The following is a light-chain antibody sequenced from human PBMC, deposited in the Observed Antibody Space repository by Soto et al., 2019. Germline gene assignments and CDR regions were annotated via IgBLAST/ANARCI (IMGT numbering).Light chain of an antibody. CDR1: SSDVGGYNY. CDR2: DVS. J-gene: IGLJ1*01. V-gene: IGLV2-14*03. Sequence: QSALTQPASVSWSPGQSITLSFTGTSSDVGGYNYVSWYQHHPGKAPKLMIYDVSNRPSGVSNRFSGSKSGNTASLTISGLQPEDEAEYYCSSYTTSNTRQIVFGTGTKLTVL. CDR3: SSYTTSNTRQIV.